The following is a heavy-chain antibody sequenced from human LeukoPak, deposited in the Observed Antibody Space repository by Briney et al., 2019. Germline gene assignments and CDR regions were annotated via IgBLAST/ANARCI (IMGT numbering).Heavy chain of an antibody. CDR3: AKASCSSTIRYVDY. CDR1: GFTFGSYA. D-gene: IGHD2-2*01. CDR2: LTTGGDST. V-gene: IGHV3-23*01. Sequence: PGGSLTLSFAASGFTFGSYAMHWVRQAPGKGLEWVSALTTGGDSTSYAASVKGRFAISRDNSKNTLYLQMNNLRAEDTAVYYCAKASCSSTIRYVDYWGQGTHVTVSS. J-gene: IGHJ4*02.